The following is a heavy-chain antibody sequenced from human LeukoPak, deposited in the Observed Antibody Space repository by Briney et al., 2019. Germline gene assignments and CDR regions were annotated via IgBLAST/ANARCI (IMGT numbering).Heavy chain of an antibody. Sequence: GGSLRLSCAASGFTFSSYGMHWVRQAPGKGLEWVALIWYDGSNKYYADSVKGRFTIYRDNSKNTLYVQMNSLRAEDTAVYFCAKDVRERFIGYAFDIWGQGTMVTVSS. CDR3: AKDVRERFIGYAFDI. CDR2: IWYDGSNK. V-gene: IGHV3-30*02. D-gene: IGHD1-1*01. CDR1: GFTFSSYG. J-gene: IGHJ3*02.